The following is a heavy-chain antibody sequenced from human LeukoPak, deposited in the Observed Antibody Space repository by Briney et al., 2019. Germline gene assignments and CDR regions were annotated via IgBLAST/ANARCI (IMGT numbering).Heavy chain of an antibody. Sequence: GESLQISCKGSGYSFTSYWIGWVRQMPGKGPEWMGIIYPGDSDTRYSPSFQGQVTISADKSISTAYLQWSSLKASDTAMYYCARLYSRSGHYYFDYWGQGTLVTVSS. J-gene: IGHJ4*02. CDR3: ARLYSRSGHYYFDY. D-gene: IGHD3-22*01. V-gene: IGHV5-51*01. CDR2: IYPGDSDT. CDR1: GYSFTSYW.